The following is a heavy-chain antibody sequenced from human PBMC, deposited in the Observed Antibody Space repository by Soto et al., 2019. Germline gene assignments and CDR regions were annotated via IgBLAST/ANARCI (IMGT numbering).Heavy chain of an antibody. Sequence: PGGSLRLSCAASGFTFSSYAMSWVRQAPGKGLEWVSAIRGSGGSTYYADSVKGRFTISRDNSKNTLYLQMESLRAEDTAIYYCAKDWAYASGNYYLPDWGQGTLVTVSS. CDR1: GFTFSSYA. CDR3: AKDWAYASGNYYLPD. D-gene: IGHD3-10*01. V-gene: IGHV3-23*01. CDR2: IRGSGGST. J-gene: IGHJ4*02.